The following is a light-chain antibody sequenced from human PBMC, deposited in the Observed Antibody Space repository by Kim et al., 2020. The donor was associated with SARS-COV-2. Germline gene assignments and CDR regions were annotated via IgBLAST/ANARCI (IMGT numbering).Light chain of an antibody. CDR3: QHYGGSRYT. CDR1: QSVSRNY. J-gene: IGKJ2*01. CDR2: GAS. V-gene: IGKV3-20*01. Sequence: LSPGARATLSCRASQSVSRNYLAWYQQKLGQTPRLLIYGASTRAPGIPDRFSGSGAGADFTLTISSLGPEDFAVYYCQHYGGSRYTFGQGTKLEI.